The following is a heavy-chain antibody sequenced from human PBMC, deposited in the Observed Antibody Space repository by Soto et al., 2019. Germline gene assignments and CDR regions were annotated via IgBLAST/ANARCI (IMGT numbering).Heavy chain of an antibody. CDR3: ATGALYCGGDCYFTDAFDI. Sequence: ASVKVSCKVSGYTLTELSMHWVRQAPGKGLEWMGGFDPEDGETICAQKFQGRVTMTEDTSTDTAYMELSSLRSEDTAVYYCATGALYCGGDCYFTDAFDIWGQGTMVTVSS. CDR1: GYTLTELS. V-gene: IGHV1-24*01. D-gene: IGHD2-21*02. J-gene: IGHJ3*02. CDR2: FDPEDGET.